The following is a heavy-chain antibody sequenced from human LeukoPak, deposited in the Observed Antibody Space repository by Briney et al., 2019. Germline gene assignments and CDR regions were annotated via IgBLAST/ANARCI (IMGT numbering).Heavy chain of an antibody. CDR1: GASISRSTYY. V-gene: IGHV4-39*01. Sequence: PSETLPLTCSVSGASISRSTYYWGWIRQPPGKGLEWIGSVFHTGTAYHNPSLRSRVTISVDTSKNQFSLKLSSVTAADTAVYYCTKNDVGDYGTWGQGTLVTVSS. J-gene: IGHJ5*02. CDR2: VFHTGTA. CDR3: TKNDVGDYGT. D-gene: IGHD4-17*01.